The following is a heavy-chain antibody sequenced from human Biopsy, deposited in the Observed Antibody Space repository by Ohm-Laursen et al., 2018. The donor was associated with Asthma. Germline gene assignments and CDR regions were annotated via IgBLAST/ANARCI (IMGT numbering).Heavy chain of an antibody. Sequence: SSLRLSCSASGFTFSIYDIPWVRQAPGKGLEWVAVISYDGSSIYYADSVKGRFTISRDNSKNTLSLQMNSLTAEDTAVYYCAREGVAGTHIEDWGQGTLVTVSS. CDR2: ISYDGSSI. D-gene: IGHD6-19*01. CDR3: AREGVAGTHIED. V-gene: IGHV3-30-3*01. CDR1: GFTFSIYD. J-gene: IGHJ4*02.